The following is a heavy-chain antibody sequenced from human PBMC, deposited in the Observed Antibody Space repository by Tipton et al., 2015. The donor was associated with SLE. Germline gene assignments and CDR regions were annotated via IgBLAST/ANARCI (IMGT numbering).Heavy chain of an antibody. J-gene: IGHJ5*02. D-gene: IGHD2-8*01. CDR1: RGSFSGYA. CDR3: VRDGFCRDGVCYRNWFDP. CDR2: IDRDGSP. Sequence: TLSLTCAVSRGSFSGYAWNWIRQAPGKGLEWIGEIDRDGSPNYKPSLQNRVTMSVDRSANQFSLRLTSVTAADTAVYYCVRDGFCRDGVCYRNWFDPWGPGSLVTVSS. V-gene: IGHV4-34*01.